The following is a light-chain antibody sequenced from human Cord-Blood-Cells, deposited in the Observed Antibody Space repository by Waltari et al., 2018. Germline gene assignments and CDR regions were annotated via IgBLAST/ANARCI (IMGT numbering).Light chain of an antibody. Sequence: QSVLTQPPSASGTPGQRVTISCSGSSSNIGSNYVYWYQQLPRTAPQLRIYRKKRRPSGVPDRFSGSKSGASASLAISGLRSEDEAEYYCAAWDDSLSGRYVFGTGTKVTVL. V-gene: IGLV1-47*01. CDR3: AAWDDSLSGRYV. CDR2: RKK. CDR1: SSNIGSNY. J-gene: IGLJ1*01.